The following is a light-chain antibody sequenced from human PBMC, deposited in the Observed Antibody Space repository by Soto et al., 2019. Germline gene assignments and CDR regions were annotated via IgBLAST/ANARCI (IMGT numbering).Light chain of an antibody. J-gene: IGKJ1*01. Sequence: EIVLTQSPATLSLSPGERATLSCRASQSVSSYLAWYQQKPGLAPRLLISDASNRATGIPARFSGSGSGTDFTLTISSLEPEDFAVYYCQQYHSLPRTFGQGTKVDIK. CDR3: QQYHSLPRT. CDR1: QSVSSY. CDR2: DAS. V-gene: IGKV3-11*01.